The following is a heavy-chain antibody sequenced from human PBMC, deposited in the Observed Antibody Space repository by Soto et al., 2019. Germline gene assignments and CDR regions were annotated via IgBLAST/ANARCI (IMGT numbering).Heavy chain of an antibody. CDR1: GFSLSTSGMC. V-gene: IGHV2-70*01. D-gene: IGHD3-10*01. J-gene: IGHJ4*02. CDR2: IDWDDDK. CDR3: ARISTMVRGVMNLAPFDY. Sequence: SGPTLVNPTQTLTLTCTFSGFSLSTSGMCVSWIRQPPGKALEWLALIDWDDDKYYSTSLKTRLTISKDTSKNQVVLTMTNMDPVDTATYYCARISTMVRGVMNLAPFDYWGQGTLVTVSS.